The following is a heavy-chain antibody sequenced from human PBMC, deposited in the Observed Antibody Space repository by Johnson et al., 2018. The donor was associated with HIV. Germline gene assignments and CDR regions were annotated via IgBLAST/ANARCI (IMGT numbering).Heavy chain of an antibody. D-gene: IGHD3-22*01. J-gene: IGHJ3*02. Sequence: VQLVESGGGLVKPGGSLRLSCAASGFTFSDYYMSWIRQAPGKGLEWVSVIYSGGSTYYADSVKGRFTISRDNSKTTLYLKMNSLRAEDTAVYYCASVPMIVVLDGAFDIWGQGTMVTVSS. CDR2: IYSGGST. CDR3: ASVPMIVVLDGAFDI. CDR1: GFTFSDYY. V-gene: IGHV3-66*01.